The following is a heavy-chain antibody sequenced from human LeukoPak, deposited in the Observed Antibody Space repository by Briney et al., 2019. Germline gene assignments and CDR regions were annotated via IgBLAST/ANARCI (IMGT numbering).Heavy chain of an antibody. CDR1: GGSISSSSYY. V-gene: IGHV4-39*07. CDR3: ARVPNSGSLLFDY. CDR2: IYYSGST. J-gene: IGHJ4*02. D-gene: IGHD1-26*01. Sequence: SETLSLTCTVSGGSISSSSYYWGWIRQPPGKGLEWIGSIYYSGSTYYNPSLKSRVTISVDTSKNQLSLKLSSVTAADTAVYYCARVPNSGSLLFDYWGQGTLVTVSS.